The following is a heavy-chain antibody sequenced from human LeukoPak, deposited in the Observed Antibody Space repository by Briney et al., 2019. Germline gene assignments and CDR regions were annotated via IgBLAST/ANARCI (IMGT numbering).Heavy chain of an antibody. CDR3: ARRDSSGWVNWFDP. D-gene: IGHD6-19*01. CDR1: GGSISSYY. V-gene: IGHV4-4*09. J-gene: IGHJ5*02. Sequence: SETLSLTCTVSGGSISSYYWSWIQQPPGKGLEWIGYIYTSGSTNYNPSLKSRVTISVDTSKNQFSLKLSSVTAADTAVYYCARRDSSGWVNWFDPWGQGTLVTVSS. CDR2: IYTSGST.